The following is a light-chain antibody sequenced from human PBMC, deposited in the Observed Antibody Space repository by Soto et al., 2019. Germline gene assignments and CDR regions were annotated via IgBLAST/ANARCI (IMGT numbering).Light chain of an antibody. J-gene: IGKJ3*01. V-gene: IGKV1-39*01. CDR2: AAS. Sequence: DIQMTQSPSSLSASVGDRVTITCRASQSISSYLNWYKQKPGKAPKLLIYAASSLQSGVPSRFSASGSETDFTLTISSLKPEDFETYYCQQSYTTLFTFGPGTKVDIK. CDR1: QSISSY. CDR3: QQSYTTLFT.